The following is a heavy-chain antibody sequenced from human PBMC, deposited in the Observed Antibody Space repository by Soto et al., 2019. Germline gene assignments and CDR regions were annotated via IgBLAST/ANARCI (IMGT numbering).Heavy chain of an antibody. CDR1: GGSISSSSYY. Sequence: SETLSLTCTVSGGSISSSSYYWGWIRQPPGKGLEWIGSIYYSGSTYYNPSLKSRVTISVDTSKNQFSLKLSSVTAADTALYYCARHDLTSRAAAAFDIWGQGTMVTVSS. D-gene: IGHD2-21*02. CDR2: IYYSGST. CDR3: ARHDLTSRAAAAFDI. V-gene: IGHV4-39*01. J-gene: IGHJ3*02.